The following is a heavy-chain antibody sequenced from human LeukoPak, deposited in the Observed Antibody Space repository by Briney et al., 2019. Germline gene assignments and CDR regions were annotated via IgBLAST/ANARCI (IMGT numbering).Heavy chain of an antibody. J-gene: IGHJ4*02. CDR1: GFTFDDYG. Sequence: PGGSLRLSCAASGFTFDDYGMSWVRQAPGKGLEWVSGINWNGGSTGYADSVKGRFTISRDNAKNSLYLQLNSLRAEDTALYYCARDIYYGGEIDRFDYWGQGTLVTVSS. CDR2: INWNGGST. D-gene: IGHD4-23*01. CDR3: ARDIYYGGEIDRFDY. V-gene: IGHV3-20*04.